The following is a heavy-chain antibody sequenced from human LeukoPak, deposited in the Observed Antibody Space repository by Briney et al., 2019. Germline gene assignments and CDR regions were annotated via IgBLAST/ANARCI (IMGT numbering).Heavy chain of an antibody. J-gene: IGHJ4*02. CDR1: GFTFDDYG. CDR3: ARAFSLRAGYSSGWPFNY. D-gene: IGHD6-19*01. V-gene: IGHV3-20*03. CDR2: INWNGGST. Sequence: PGGSLRLSYAASGFTFDDYGMSWVRQAPGKGLEWVSGINWNGGSTGYADSVKGRFTISRDNAKNSLYLQMNSLRAEDTALYYCARAFSLRAGYSSGWPFNYWGQGTLVTVSS.